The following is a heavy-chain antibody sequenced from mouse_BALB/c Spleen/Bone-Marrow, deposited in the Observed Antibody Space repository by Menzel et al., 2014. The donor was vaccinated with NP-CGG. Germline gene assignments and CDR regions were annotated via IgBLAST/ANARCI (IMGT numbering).Heavy chain of an antibody. CDR3: ARGSYYFDY. V-gene: IGHV3-2*02. CDR2: ISYSGAT. J-gene: IGHJ2*01. CDR1: GYSIASDYA. D-gene: IGHD3-1*01. Sequence: EVQLQQSGPGLVKPSQSLSLTCTVTGYSIASDYAWNWIRQFPENKLEWMGYISYSGATTYNPSLKSRISITRDTSKNQFFLQLNSVTTEDTATYYCARGSYYFDYWGQGTTLTASS.